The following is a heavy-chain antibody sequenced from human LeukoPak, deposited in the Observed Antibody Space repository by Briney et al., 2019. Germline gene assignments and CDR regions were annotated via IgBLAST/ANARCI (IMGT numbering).Heavy chain of an antibody. D-gene: IGHD6-6*01. J-gene: IGHJ6*02. CDR2: IYYSGST. CDR1: GGSISGYY. Sequence: SETLSLTCTVSGGSISGYYWSWIRQPPGKGLEWIGYIYYSGSTYYNPSLKSRVTISVDTSKNQFSLKLSSVTAADTAVYYCARGDSSSWYSPYYYYGMDVWGQGTTVTVSS. CDR3: ARGDSSSWYSPYYYYGMDV. V-gene: IGHV4-59*08.